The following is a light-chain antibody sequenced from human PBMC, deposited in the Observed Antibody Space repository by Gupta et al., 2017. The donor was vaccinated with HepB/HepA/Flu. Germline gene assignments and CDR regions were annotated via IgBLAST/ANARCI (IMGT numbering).Light chain of an antibody. CDR2: GNS. CDR3: QSYDSSMSGV. Sequence: QSVLTHPPSVSGAPGQRVTISCTGRSSNIGAGYDVHWYQQLPGSAPKLLIYGNSNRPSGVPDRFSGSKSGTSASLAITGLQAEDEADYYCQSYDSSMSGVFGGGTKLTVL. V-gene: IGLV1-40*01. CDR1: SSNIGAGYD. J-gene: IGLJ2*01.